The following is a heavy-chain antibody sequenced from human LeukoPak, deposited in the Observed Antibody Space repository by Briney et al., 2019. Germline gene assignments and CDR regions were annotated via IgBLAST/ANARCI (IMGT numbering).Heavy chain of an antibody. D-gene: IGHD3-10*01. CDR2: INPSGGST. Sequence: ASVKVSCKASGYTFTSYYMHWVRQPPGQGLEWMGIINPSGGSTSYAQKFQGRVTMTRDTSTSTVYMELSSLRSEDTAVYYCAGEESGDCFDYWGQGTLVTVSS. CDR1: GYTFTSYY. CDR3: AGEESGDCFDY. V-gene: IGHV1-46*01. J-gene: IGHJ4*02.